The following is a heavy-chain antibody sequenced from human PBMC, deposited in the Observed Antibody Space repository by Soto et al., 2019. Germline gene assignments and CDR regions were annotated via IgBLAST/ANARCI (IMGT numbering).Heavy chain of an antibody. J-gene: IGHJ5*02. V-gene: IGHV4-38-2*01. CDR3: ARGLYYDFWSGYYPFDP. Sequence: SETLSLTCAVSGYSISSGYYWGWIRQPPGKGLEWIGSIYHSGSTYYNPSLRSRVTISVDTSKNQFSLKLSSVTAADTAVYYCARGLYYDFWSGYYPFDPWGQGTLVTVSS. CDR1: GYSISSGYY. CDR2: IYHSGST. D-gene: IGHD3-3*01.